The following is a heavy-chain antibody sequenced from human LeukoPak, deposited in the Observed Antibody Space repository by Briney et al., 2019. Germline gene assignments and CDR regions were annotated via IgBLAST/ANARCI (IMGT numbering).Heavy chain of an antibody. CDR1: KFTFSSYG. Sequence: SGGSLRLSCAASKFTFSSYGMHWLRQAPGKGLEWVAFIRYDGSNKYYADSVKGRFTISRDNSRNTLYLQMNSLRAEDTAVYYCARRGRVQLWLNYYYYMDVWGKGTTVTISS. CDR2: IRYDGSNK. J-gene: IGHJ6*03. V-gene: IGHV3-30*02. CDR3: ARRGRVQLWLNYYYYMDV. D-gene: IGHD5-18*01.